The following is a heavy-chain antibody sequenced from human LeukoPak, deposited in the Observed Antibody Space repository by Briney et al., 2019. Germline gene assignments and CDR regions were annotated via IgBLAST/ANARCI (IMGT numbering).Heavy chain of an antibody. CDR2: IYYSGST. V-gene: IGHV4-39*07. CDR1: GGSISSSSYY. J-gene: IGHJ6*03. Sequence: SETLSLTCTVSGGSISSSSYYWGWIRQPPGKGLEWIGTIYYSGSTYYNPSLKSRVTISVDTSKNQFSLKLSSVTAADTAVYYCARVGYDYVWGSKNNYYYYYMDVWGKGTTVTISS. D-gene: IGHD3-16*01. CDR3: ARVGYDYVWGSKNNYYYYYMDV.